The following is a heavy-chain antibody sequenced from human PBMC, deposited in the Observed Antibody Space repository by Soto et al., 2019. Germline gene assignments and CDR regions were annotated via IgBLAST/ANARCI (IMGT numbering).Heavy chain of an antibody. CDR1: GYTFTGYY. V-gene: IGHV1-2*04. CDR3: AREHSSSWDAFDI. D-gene: IGHD6-13*01. CDR2: INPNSGGT. Sequence: GASVKVSCKASGYTFTGYYMHWVRQAPGQGLEWMGWINPNSGGTNYAQKFQGWVTMTRDTSISTAYMELSRLRSDDTAVYYCAREHSSSWDAFDIWGQGAMVTVSS. J-gene: IGHJ3*02.